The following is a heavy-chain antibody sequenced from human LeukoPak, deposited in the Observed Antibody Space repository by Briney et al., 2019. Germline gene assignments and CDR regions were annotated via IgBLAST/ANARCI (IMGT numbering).Heavy chain of an antibody. CDR2: IYYSGST. Sequence: PSETLSLTCTVSGGSISSSSYYWGWIRQPPGKGLEWIGSIYYSGSTYYNPSLKSRVTISVDTSKNQFSLKLSSVTAADTAVYYCARHDRNYDFWSGSPIDYWGQGTLVTVSS. J-gene: IGHJ4*02. V-gene: IGHV4-39*01. CDR3: ARHDRNYDFWSGSPIDY. D-gene: IGHD3-3*01. CDR1: GGSISSSSYY.